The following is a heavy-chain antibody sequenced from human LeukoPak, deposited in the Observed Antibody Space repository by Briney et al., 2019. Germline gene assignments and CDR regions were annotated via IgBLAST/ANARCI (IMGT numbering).Heavy chain of an antibody. V-gene: IGHV3-23*01. J-gene: IGHJ4*02. D-gene: IGHD3-3*01. CDR1: GFTFSSYA. Sequence: PGGSLRLSCAASGFTFSSYAMSWVRQAPGKGLEWVSAISGSGGSTYYADSVKGRFTISRDNSKNTLYLQMNSLRAEDTAVYYCVKLKTIFGVVIDYWGQGTLVTVSS. CDR2: ISGSGGST. CDR3: VKLKTIFGVVIDY.